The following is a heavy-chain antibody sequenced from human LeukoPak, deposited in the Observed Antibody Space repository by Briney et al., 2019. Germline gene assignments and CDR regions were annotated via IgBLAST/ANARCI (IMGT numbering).Heavy chain of an antibody. Sequence: GGSLRLSCAASGFTFSSYWMSWVRQVPGKGLEWVANIKQDGSEKYYVGSVKGRFTISRDNAKNSLYLQMNSLRAEDTAVYYCARDSCYYDSSGFLYYYYYMDVWGKGTTVTISS. CDR2: IKQDGSEK. D-gene: IGHD3-22*01. J-gene: IGHJ6*03. CDR3: ARDSCYYDSSGFLYYYYYMDV. CDR1: GFTFSSYW. V-gene: IGHV3-7*01.